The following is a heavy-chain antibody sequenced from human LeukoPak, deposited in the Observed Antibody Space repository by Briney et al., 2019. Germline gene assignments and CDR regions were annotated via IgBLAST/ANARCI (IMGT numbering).Heavy chain of an antibody. D-gene: IGHD2-15*01. CDR3: ARGYCNGGYCLPHY. Sequence: GGSLRLSCAASGFAFSDYYMNWIRQAPGKGLEWVSYIGSSGSYTNYADSVKGRFTISRENAKNSLYLQMNSLRVEDTAVYFCARGYCNGGYCLPHYWGQGTLVTVSS. V-gene: IGHV3-11*05. J-gene: IGHJ4*02. CDR1: GFAFSDYY. CDR2: IGSSGSYT.